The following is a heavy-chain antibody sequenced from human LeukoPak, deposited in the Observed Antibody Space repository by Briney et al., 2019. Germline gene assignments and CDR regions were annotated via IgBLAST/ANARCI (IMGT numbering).Heavy chain of an antibody. D-gene: IGHD1-14*01. CDR3: ATYRQRSEFDY. Sequence: PGGSLRLSCVASGFTFSNHWLTWVRQAPGKGLEWVANIKQDGSQKYYVDSVKGRFTISRDNAKNSLYLQMNSLRAEDTAVYYCATYRQRSEFDYWGQGTLVTVSS. CDR1: GFTFSNHW. J-gene: IGHJ4*02. CDR2: IKQDGSQK. V-gene: IGHV3-7*01.